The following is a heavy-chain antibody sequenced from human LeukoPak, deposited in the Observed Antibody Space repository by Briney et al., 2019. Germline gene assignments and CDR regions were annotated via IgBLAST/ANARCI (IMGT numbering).Heavy chain of an antibody. D-gene: IGHD3-3*01. CDR1: GGSFSGYY. V-gene: IGHV4-34*01. Sequence: PSETLSLTCAVYGGSFSGYYWSWIRQPPGKGLEWIGEINHSGSTNYNPSLKSRVTISVDTSKNQFSLKLSSVTAADTAVYYCARGRDDFWSGYQNGRFDYWGQGTLVTVSS. J-gene: IGHJ4*02. CDR2: INHSGST. CDR3: ARGRDDFWSGYQNGRFDY.